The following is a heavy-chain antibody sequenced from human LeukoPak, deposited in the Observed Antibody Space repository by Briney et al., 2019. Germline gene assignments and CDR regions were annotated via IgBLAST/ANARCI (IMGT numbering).Heavy chain of an antibody. CDR1: GLTFSNYA. CDR2: IGTAGDT. D-gene: IGHD4-23*01. J-gene: IGHJ4*02. V-gene: IGHV3-13*01. Sequence: GGSLRLSCAASGLTFSNYAMSWVRQAPGKGLEWVSAIGTAGDTYYPGSVKGRFTISRENAKNSLYLQMNSLRAGDTAVYYCARDRGGGKGLDYWGQGTLVTVSS. CDR3: ARDRGGGKGLDY.